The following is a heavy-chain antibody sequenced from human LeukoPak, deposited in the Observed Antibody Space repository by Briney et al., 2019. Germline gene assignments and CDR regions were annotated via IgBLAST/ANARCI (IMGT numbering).Heavy chain of an antibody. CDR1: GFTFSNAW. D-gene: IGHD2-2*01. J-gene: IGHJ4*02. CDR2: IKSKTDGGTT. Sequence: PGGSLRLSCAASGFTFSNAWMSWVRQAPGKGLEWVGHIKSKTDGGTTDYAAPVKGRFTISRDDSKNTLYLQMNSLKTEDTAVYYCTTDAAVVVPAAIPLIDYWGQGTLVTVSS. V-gene: IGHV3-15*01. CDR3: TTDAAVVVPAAIPLIDY.